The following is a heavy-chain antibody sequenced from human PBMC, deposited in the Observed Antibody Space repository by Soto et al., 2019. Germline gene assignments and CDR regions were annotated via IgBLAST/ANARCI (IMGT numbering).Heavy chain of an antibody. CDR2: IIPILGIA. J-gene: IGHJ3*02. CDR3: AREYSSSAGHAFDI. D-gene: IGHD6-6*01. CDR1: GGTFSSYT. V-gene: IGHV1-69*04. Sequence: GASVKVSCKASGGTFSSYTISWVRQAPGQGLEWMGRIIPILGIANYAQKFQGRVTITADKSTSTAYMELSSLRSEDTAVYYCAREYSSSAGHAFDIWGQGTMVTVSS.